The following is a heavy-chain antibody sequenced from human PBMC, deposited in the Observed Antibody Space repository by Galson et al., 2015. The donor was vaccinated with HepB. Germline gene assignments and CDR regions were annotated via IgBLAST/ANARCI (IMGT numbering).Heavy chain of an antibody. CDR3: ARELLTYYDFWSGYFGHAFDI. Sequence: SVKVSCKASGYTFTSYGISWVRQAPGQGLEWMGWISAYNGNTNYAQKLQGRVTMTTDTSTSTAYMELRSLRSDDTAVYYCARELLTYYDFWSGYFGHAFDIWGQGTMVTVSS. CDR1: GYTFTSYG. CDR2: ISAYNGNT. V-gene: IGHV1-18*04. J-gene: IGHJ3*02. D-gene: IGHD3-3*01.